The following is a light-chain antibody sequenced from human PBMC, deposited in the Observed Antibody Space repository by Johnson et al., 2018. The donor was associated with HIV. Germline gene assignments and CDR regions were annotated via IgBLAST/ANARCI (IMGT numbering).Light chain of an antibody. Sequence: QSVLTQPPSVSAAPGQKVTISCSGSSSNIGNNYVSWYQQLPGTAPKLLIYENNKRPSGIPDRFSGSNSGTSATLGITGIQTGDEGNYFCGAWDSSLNAYVFGTGTKVTVL. J-gene: IGLJ1*01. CDR3: GAWDSSLNAYV. V-gene: IGLV1-51*02. CDR1: SSNIGNNY. CDR2: ENN.